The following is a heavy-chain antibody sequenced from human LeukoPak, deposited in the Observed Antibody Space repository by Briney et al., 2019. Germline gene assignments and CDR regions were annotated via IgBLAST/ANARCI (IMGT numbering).Heavy chain of an antibody. Sequence: ASVTVSCTTSGYTFTIYAMHWVRQAPAQRLEWMGWINAGNGNTKYSQKFQGRVTITRDTSASTAYMELSSLRSEDTAVYYCASLDESDYWGQGTLVTVSS. CDR2: INAGNGNT. J-gene: IGHJ4*02. V-gene: IGHV1-3*01. CDR1: GYTFTIYA. CDR3: ASLDESDY.